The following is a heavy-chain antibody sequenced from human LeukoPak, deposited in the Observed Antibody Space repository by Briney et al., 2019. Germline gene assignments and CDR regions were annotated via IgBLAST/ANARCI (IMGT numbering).Heavy chain of an antibody. CDR3: ATIGMEV. D-gene: IGHD1-14*01. CDR2: IYYSGST. CDR1: GGSVSSGTYY. J-gene: IGHJ4*02. Sequence: SETLSLTCTVSGGSVSSGTYYWSWIRQPPGKGLEWIGYIYYSGSTNYNPSLKSRVTISVDTSKNQFSLKLSSVTAADTAVYYCATIGMEVWGQGTLVTVSS. V-gene: IGHV4-61*01.